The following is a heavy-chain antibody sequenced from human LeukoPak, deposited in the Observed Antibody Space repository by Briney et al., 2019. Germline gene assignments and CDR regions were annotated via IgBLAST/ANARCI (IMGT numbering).Heavy chain of an antibody. D-gene: IGHD2-15*01. CDR2: INPNSGGT. Sequence: GVSVKVSCRASGYTFTGYYMHWVRQAPGQGLEWMGWINPNSGGTNYAQKFQGRVTMTRDTSISTAYMELSRLRSDDTAVYYCARFPETYCSGGSCSGLYFDYWGQGTLVTVSS. CDR1: GYTFTGYY. CDR3: ARFPETYCSGGSCSGLYFDY. V-gene: IGHV1-2*02. J-gene: IGHJ4*02.